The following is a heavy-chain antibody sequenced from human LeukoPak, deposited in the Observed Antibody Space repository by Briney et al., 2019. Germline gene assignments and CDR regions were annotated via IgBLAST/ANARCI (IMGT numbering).Heavy chain of an antibody. V-gene: IGHV3-23*01. D-gene: IGHD1-26*01. Sequence: GRSLRLSCAASGFTFSSYGMHWVRQAPGKGLESVSAISGGGDSTYYADSVKGRFTISRDNSKNTLYLQMNSLRVEDTAVYYCAKTGSGSYFPNWGQGTLVTVSS. CDR2: ISGGGDST. J-gene: IGHJ4*02. CDR3: AKTGSGSYFPN. CDR1: GFTFSSYG.